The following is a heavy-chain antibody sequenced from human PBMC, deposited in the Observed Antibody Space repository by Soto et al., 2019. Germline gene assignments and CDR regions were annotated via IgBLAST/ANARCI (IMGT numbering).Heavy chain of an antibody. D-gene: IGHD3-9*01. CDR3: VRYIGGYFGA. Sequence: VLESGGGLVQPGGSLRLSCEATGFTFSSYAMTWVRQGPGKGLEWVSSVSVSGDRTYYADSVQGRFTISRDNSKNTLDLQMNSLGGEDTALYHFVRYIGGYFGAWGQGTMVTVSS. V-gene: IGHV3-23*01. CDR1: GFTFSSYA. J-gene: IGHJ3*01. CDR2: VSVSGDRT.